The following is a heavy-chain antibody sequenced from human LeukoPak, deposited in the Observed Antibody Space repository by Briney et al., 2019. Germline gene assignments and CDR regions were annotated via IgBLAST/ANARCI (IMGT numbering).Heavy chain of an antibody. V-gene: IGHV3-23*01. CDR1: AFTFYRYA. Sequence: QPGVSLTLSCAASAFTFYRYAMSWLRQAPGEGREWISTICGGERSTWHTDSVKGRFTISRDSSKITLYLQMNSLRADDTAVYYCAIGGGLLWMGEFPRFFDSWGQGTLVTVSS. CDR2: ICGGERST. D-gene: IGHD3-16*01. J-gene: IGHJ4*02. CDR3: AIGGGLLWMGEFPRFFDS.